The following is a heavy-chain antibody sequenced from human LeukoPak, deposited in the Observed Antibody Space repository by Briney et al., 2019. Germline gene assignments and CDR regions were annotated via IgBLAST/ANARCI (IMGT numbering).Heavy chain of an antibody. CDR2: IRYKSSDK. CDR3: AKDKAFLAGYFDY. CDR1: GFTFSRHG. Sequence: PGGSLRLSCAASGFTFSRHGMHWVRQAPGKGLEWVAFIRYKSSDKYYVDSVKGRFTISRDNSKNMLYLQLNSLRPEDTAVYYCAKDKAFLAGYFDYWGRGNLVTVSS. J-gene: IGHJ4*02. V-gene: IGHV3-30*02.